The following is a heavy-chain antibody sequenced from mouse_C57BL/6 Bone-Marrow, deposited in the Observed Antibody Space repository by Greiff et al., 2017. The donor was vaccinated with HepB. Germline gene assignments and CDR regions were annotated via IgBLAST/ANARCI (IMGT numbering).Heavy chain of an antibody. D-gene: IGHD1-1*01. J-gene: IGHJ2*01. Sequence: VQLQQPGAELVRPGSSVKLSCKASGYTFTSYWMDWVKQRPGQGLEWIGNIYPSDSETHYNQKFKDKATLTVDKSSSTAYMQLSSLTSEDSAVYYGARTSTTVVATPFDDWGQGTTLTVSS. CDR3: ARTSTTVVATPFDD. V-gene: IGHV1-61*01. CDR2: IYPSDSET. CDR1: GYTFTSYW.